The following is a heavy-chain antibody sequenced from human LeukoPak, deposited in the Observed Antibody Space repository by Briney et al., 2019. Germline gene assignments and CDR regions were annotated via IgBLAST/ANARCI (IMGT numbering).Heavy chain of an antibody. CDR3: ASGPWLRYFYGMDV. Sequence: GASVKVSCKASGYTFTGYYMHWVRQAPGQGLEWMGRIIPILGIANYAQKFQGRVTITADKSTSTAYMELSSLRSEDTAVYYCASGPWLRYFYGMDVWGQGTTVTVSS. J-gene: IGHJ6*02. CDR2: IIPILGIA. D-gene: IGHD5-12*01. CDR1: GYTFTGYY. V-gene: IGHV1-69*02.